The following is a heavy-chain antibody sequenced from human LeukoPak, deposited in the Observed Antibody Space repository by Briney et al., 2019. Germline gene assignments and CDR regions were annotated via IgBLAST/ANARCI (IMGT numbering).Heavy chain of an antibody. Sequence: GGSLRLSCAASGFTFSSYSMNWVRQAPGKGLEWVSSISSSSSYIYYADSVKGRFTISRDNAKNSLHLQMNSLRAEDTAVYYCARVHSSDDAFDIWGQGTMVTVSS. CDR3: ARVHSSDDAFDI. CDR1: GFTFSSYS. V-gene: IGHV3-21*01. CDR2: ISSSSSYI. J-gene: IGHJ3*02.